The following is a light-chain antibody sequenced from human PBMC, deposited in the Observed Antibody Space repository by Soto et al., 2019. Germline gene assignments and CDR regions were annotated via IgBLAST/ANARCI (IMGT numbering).Light chain of an antibody. CDR2: EVS. CDR1: SSDVGAYNY. V-gene: IGLV2-14*01. J-gene: IGLJ1*01. CDR3: SSYTSSSTLLV. Sequence: QSALTQPASVSGSPGQSITISCTGTSSDVGAYNYLSWYQQHPGKAPKLMIYEVSNRPSGVSNRFSGSTSGNTASLTISGLQAEDEADYYCSSYTSSSTLLVFGTGTKVTVL.